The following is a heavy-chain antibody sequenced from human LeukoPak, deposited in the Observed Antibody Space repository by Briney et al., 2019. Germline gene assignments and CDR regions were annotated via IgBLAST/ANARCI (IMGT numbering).Heavy chain of an antibody. Sequence: SETLSLTCTVSGGSVSINNYYWAWIRQPPGKGLEWIANIYYSGSTYYNPSLRSRVTISINTSRNQFSLSLTSVTAADTAVYYCARIPSPGWFDPWGQGTLVTVSS. CDR2: IYYSGST. CDR1: GGSVSINNYY. V-gene: IGHV4-39*07. J-gene: IGHJ5*02. CDR3: ARIPSPGWFDP.